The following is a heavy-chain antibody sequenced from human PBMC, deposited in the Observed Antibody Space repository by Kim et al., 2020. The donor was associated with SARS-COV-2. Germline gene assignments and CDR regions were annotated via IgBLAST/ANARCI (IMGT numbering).Heavy chain of an antibody. CDR3: ARDLTTSSGYYPGTEVASNS. CDR2: IYHSGST. D-gene: IGHD3-22*01. CDR1: GGSLSSSNW. Sequence: SETLSLTCAVSGGSLSSSNWWSWVRQPPGKGLEWIGEIYHSGSTNYNPSLKSRVTISVDKSKNQFSLKLSSVTAADTAVCYCARDLTTSSGYYPGTEVASNSWGQGTLVTVSS. V-gene: IGHV4-4*02. J-gene: IGHJ4*02.